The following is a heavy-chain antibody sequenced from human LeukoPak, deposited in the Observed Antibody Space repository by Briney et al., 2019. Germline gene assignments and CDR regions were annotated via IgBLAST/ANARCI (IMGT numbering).Heavy chain of an antibody. Sequence: GSSLRLSCTASGFTFSTYGMHWVRQAPGKGLEWLAIISYDGSNKYYVDSVKGRFTISRDNAKNSLYLQMNSLRAEDTAVYYCAGLKIRYFDWPARVGMDVWGQGTTVTVSS. CDR2: ISYDGSNK. CDR1: GFTFSTYG. J-gene: IGHJ6*02. D-gene: IGHD3-9*01. CDR3: AGLKIRYFDWPARVGMDV. V-gene: IGHV3-30*03.